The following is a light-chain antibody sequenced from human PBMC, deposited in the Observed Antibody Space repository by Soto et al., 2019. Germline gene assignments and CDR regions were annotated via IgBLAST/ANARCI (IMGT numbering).Light chain of an antibody. Sequence: EIVLTQSPATLSLSPGERATLSCRASQTVGSSFLAWYQQKRGQAPRLLICGASNRVTGIPDRFSGSGSGADFTLTINRLEPEDFAVYYCQQFETFGGGTKVDIK. CDR3: QQFET. CDR1: QTVGSSF. V-gene: IGKV3-20*01. J-gene: IGKJ4*01. CDR2: GAS.